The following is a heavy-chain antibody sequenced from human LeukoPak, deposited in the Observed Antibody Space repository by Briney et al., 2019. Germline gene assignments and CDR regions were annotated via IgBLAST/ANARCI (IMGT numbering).Heavy chain of an antibody. CDR1: GYTFNTYG. Sequence: ASVKVSCKASGYTFNTYGISWVRQAPGQGLEWMGWISTYNGDIKYVQNLQGRDTMTTDTSTSTAYMELMSLRSDDTAVYYCLRDAQRPRLTPDYWGQGTLVTVSS. CDR2: ISTYNGDI. J-gene: IGHJ4*02. CDR3: LRDAQRPRLTPDY. D-gene: IGHD6-25*01. V-gene: IGHV1-18*01.